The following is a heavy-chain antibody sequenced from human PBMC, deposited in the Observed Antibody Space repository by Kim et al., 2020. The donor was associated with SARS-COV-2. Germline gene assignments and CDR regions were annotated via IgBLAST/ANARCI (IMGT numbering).Heavy chain of an antibody. Sequence: ASVKVSCKASGYTFTSYGISWVRQAPGQGLEWMGWISAYNGNTNYAQKLQGRVTMTTDTSTSTAYMELRSLRSDDTAVYYCARDDLYRITMVRGKDYYYGMDVWGQGTTVTVSS. V-gene: IGHV1-18*01. J-gene: IGHJ6*02. CDR3: ARDDLYRITMVRGKDYYYGMDV. CDR2: ISAYNGNT. D-gene: IGHD3-10*01. CDR1: GYTFTSYG.